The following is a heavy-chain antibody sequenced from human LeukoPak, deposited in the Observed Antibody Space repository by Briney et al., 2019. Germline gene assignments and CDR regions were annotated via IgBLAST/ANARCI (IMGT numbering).Heavy chain of an antibody. Sequence: SETLSLTCAVHGGSFSSYSWSWLRQPPGKGLEWIGDISHTGSTNYKPSLKKRVTISVNTSNNQFSLNQTSVTAADTAVDYSARGRGVAAGTDYWGQGTLVTVSS. V-gene: IGHV4-34*01. CDR3: ARGRGVAAGTDY. D-gene: IGHD6-13*01. J-gene: IGHJ4*02. CDR2: ISHTGST. CDR1: GGSFSSYS.